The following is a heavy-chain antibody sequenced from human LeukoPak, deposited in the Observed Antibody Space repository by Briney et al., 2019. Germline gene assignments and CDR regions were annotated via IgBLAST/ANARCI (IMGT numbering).Heavy chain of an antibody. CDR2: ISGSGGST. CDR1: GFTFSSYA. J-gene: IGHJ6*03. V-gene: IGHV3-23*01. CDR3: AKDRVSMVRGVYYYYYYMDV. D-gene: IGHD3-10*01. Sequence: PGGSPRLSCAASGFTFSSYAMSWVRQAPGKGLEWVSAISGSGGSTYYADSVKGRFTISRDNSKNTLYLQMNSLRAEDTAVYYCAKDRVSMVRGVYYYYYYMDVWGRGTTVTVSS.